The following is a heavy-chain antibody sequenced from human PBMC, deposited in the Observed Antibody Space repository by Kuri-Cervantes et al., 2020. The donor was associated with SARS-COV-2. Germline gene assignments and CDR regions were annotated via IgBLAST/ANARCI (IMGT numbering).Heavy chain of an antibody. CDR1: GFTFSSYA. V-gene: IGHV3-21*01. D-gene: IGHD6-25*01. Sequence: GESLKISCAASGFTFSSYAMSWVRQAPGKGLEWVSSISSSSSYIYYADSVKGRFTISRDNAKNSLYLQMNSLRAEDTAVYYCARSGKRSTWNYFDYWGQGTLVTVSS. CDR2: ISSSSSYI. CDR3: ARSGKRSTWNYFDY. J-gene: IGHJ4*02.